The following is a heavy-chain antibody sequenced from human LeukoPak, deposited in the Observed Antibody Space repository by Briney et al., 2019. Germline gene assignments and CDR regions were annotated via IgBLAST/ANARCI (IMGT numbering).Heavy chain of an antibody. V-gene: IGHV3-53*01. CDR1: GFTVSSTY. CDR3: ARVGDCSSTSCSTGAFDI. Sequence: PGGSLRLSCAASGFTVSSTYMSWVRQAPGKGLEWVSVIYTGGTTYYADSVKGRFTISRDNSKNTLYLQMNSLGADDTAVYYCARVGDCSSTSCSTGAFDIWGQGTMVTVSS. D-gene: IGHD2-2*01. CDR2: IYTGGTT. J-gene: IGHJ3*02.